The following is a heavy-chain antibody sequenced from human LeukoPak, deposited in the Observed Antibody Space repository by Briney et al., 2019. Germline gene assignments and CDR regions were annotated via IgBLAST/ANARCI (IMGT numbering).Heavy chain of an antibody. CDR1: GYTFTSYG. CDR3: AREGKWFGELSYYYYYGMDV. D-gene: IGHD3-10*01. Sequence: ASVKVSCKASGYTFTSYGINWVRQAPGQGLEWMGWISAYNGNTNYAQKLQGRVTMTTDTSTSTAYMELRSLRSDDTAVYYCAREGKWFGELSYYYYYGMDVWGQGTTVTVSS. V-gene: IGHV1-18*01. CDR2: ISAYNGNT. J-gene: IGHJ6*02.